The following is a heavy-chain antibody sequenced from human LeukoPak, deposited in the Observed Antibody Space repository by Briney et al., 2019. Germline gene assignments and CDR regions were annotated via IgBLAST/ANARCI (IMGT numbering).Heavy chain of an antibody. CDR3: ARSGSYSGSIDY. V-gene: IGHV4-59*01. CDR1: GGSISNYY. CDR2: IFYSGST. J-gene: IGHJ4*02. Sequence: SETLSLTCTVSGGSISNYYWSWIRQPPGKGLEWIGYIFYSGSTNYSPSLKNRVTISVDTSKNQFSLKLSSVTAADTALYYCARSGSYSGSIDYWGQGTLVTVSS. D-gene: IGHD1-26*01.